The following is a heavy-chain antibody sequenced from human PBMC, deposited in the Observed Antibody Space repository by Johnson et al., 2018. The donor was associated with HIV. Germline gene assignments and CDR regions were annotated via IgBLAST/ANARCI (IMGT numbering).Heavy chain of an antibody. D-gene: IGHD3-22*01. CDR3: ARPTRDYYDSSGYPPMLFDI. CDR1: GFTFSNYW. J-gene: IGHJ3*02. Sequence: VQLVESGGDFIKPGGSLRLSCAASGFTFSNYWMSWVRQAPGKGLEWVANIKQDGSEKYYADSVEGRFTTSRDNSRNTLLLQMNSLRAEDTAVYYCARPTRDYYDSSGYPPMLFDIWGQGTMVTVSS. V-gene: IGHV3-7*02. CDR2: IKQDGSEK.